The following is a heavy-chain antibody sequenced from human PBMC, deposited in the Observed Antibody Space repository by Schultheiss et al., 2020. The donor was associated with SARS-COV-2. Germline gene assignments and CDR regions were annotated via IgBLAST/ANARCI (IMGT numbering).Heavy chain of an antibody. CDR3: AKSLSEYCSTNRCSSTSSCYYYGMDF. D-gene: IGHD2-2*01. V-gene: IGHV3-30*18. CDR1: GFTVSSYD. CDR2: MSYDGGNK. Sequence: GGSLRLSCTASGFTVSSYDMHWVRQAPGEGLEWVALMSYDGGNKYYVDSVKGRFTISRDNSKNTLYLQMDSLRAEDTAVYYCAKSLSEYCSTNRCSSTSSCYYYGMDFWGQGTTVTVSS. J-gene: IGHJ6*02.